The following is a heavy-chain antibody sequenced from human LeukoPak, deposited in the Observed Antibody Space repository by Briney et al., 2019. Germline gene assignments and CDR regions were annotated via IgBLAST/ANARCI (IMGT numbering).Heavy chain of an antibody. J-gene: IGHJ4*02. CDR3: AKALPKYSSGWPLDY. CDR1: GFTFSNYG. CDR2: IRYDGSNR. Sequence: GGSLRLSCAASGFTFSNYGMHWVRQAPDKGLEWVSFIRYDGSNRYYADSVKGRFTISRDNSKNTLYLQMNSLRTEHTGVYYCAKALPKYSSGWPLDYWGQGTRVTVSS. D-gene: IGHD6-19*01. V-gene: IGHV3-30*02.